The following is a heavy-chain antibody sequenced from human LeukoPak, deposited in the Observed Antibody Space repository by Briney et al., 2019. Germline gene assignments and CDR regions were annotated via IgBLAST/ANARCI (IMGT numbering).Heavy chain of an antibody. V-gene: IGHV1-2*02. CDR3: ARAEVVGLPGYYYYYMDV. J-gene: IGHJ6*03. CDR1: GYTFTGYY. CDR2: INPNSGGT. D-gene: IGHD2-15*01. Sequence: ASVKVSCKASGYTFTGYYMHWVRQAPGQGLEWMGWINPNSGGTNYAQKFQGRVTITADKSTSTAYMELSSLRSEDTAVYYCARAEVVGLPGYYYYYMDVWGKGTTVTVSS.